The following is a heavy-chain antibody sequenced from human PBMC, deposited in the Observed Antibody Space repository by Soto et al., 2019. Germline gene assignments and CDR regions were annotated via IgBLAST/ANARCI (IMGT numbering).Heavy chain of an antibody. V-gene: IGHV1-69*01. CDR3: ARVGNYYDSSGYLGPGDY. D-gene: IGHD3-22*01. Sequence: QVQLVQSGAEVKKPGSSVKVSCKASGGTFSSYAISWVRQAPGQGLEWMGGIIPIFGTANYAQKVQGRVTITADESTSTAYMELSSLRSEDTAVYYCARVGNYYDSSGYLGPGDYWGQGTLVTVSS. J-gene: IGHJ4*02. CDR1: GGTFSSYA. CDR2: IIPIFGTA.